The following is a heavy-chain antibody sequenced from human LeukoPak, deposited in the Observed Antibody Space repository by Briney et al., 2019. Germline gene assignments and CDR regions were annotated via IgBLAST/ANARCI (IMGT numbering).Heavy chain of an antibody. Sequence: GRSLRLSCAASGFTFSSYAMHWVRQAPGKGLEWVAVISYDGSNKYYADSVKGRFTISRDNSKNTLYLQMNSLRAEDTAVYYCAREGGVVHLSGAFDIRGQGTMVTVSS. D-gene: IGHD3-3*01. V-gene: IGHV3-30-3*01. CDR1: GFTFSSYA. CDR2: ISYDGSNK. J-gene: IGHJ3*02. CDR3: AREGGVVHLSGAFDI.